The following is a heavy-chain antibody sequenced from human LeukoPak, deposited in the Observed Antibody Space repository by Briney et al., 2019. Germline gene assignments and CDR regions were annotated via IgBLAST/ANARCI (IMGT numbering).Heavy chain of an antibody. J-gene: IGHJ5*02. CDR1: GYTFTSYD. CDR3: ASIVVVPAALGGFDP. CDR2: MNPNSGNT. Sequence: ASVKVSCKASGYTFTSYDINWVRQATGQGLEWMGWMNPNSGNTGYAQKFQGRVTMTEDTSTDTAYMELSSLRSEDTAVYYCASIVVVPAALGGFDPWGQGTLVTVSS. V-gene: IGHV1-8*01. D-gene: IGHD2-2*01.